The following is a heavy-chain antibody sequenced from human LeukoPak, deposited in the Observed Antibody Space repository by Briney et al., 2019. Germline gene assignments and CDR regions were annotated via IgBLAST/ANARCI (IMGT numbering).Heavy chain of an antibody. D-gene: IGHD6-19*01. CDR1: NYSFSRGYC. CDR3: ARDLYSSGLNSFDY. J-gene: IGHJ4*02. CDR2: IYHSGST. Sequence: SETLSLTCTVSNYSFSRGYCWGWIRQPPGKGLEWIATIYHSGSTYYNPSLKSRVTISVDTSKNQFSLKLSSVTAADTAVYYCARDLYSSGLNSFDYWGQGTLVTVSS. V-gene: IGHV4-38-2*02.